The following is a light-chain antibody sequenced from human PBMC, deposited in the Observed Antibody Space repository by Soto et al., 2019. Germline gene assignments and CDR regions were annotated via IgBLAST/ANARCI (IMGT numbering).Light chain of an antibody. Sequence: EIVLTQSPATLSLSPGERATLSCRASQSISGYVAWYQQKPGQTPKVLIYRASSRATGIPDRFSGSGSGTDFTLTISRLEPEDFAMYYCQQYGSSPLTFGGGTKVDIK. CDR2: RAS. CDR1: QSISGY. CDR3: QQYGSSPLT. V-gene: IGKV3-20*01. J-gene: IGKJ4*01.